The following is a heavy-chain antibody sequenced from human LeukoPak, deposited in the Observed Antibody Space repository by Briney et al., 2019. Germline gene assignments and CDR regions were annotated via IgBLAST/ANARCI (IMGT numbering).Heavy chain of an antibody. CDR2: IYPADSDT. V-gene: IGHV5-51*01. J-gene: IGHJ4*02. Sequence: GESLKISCKGSGYSFTGYWIGWVRQMPGKGLECMGIIYPADSDTTYSPSFQGQVTISAAKSISTTYLQWSSLKASDTAMYYCARLSDFNFDYSGQGCLATASS. D-gene: IGHD2-21*02. CDR1: GYSFTGYW. CDR3: ARLSDFNFDY.